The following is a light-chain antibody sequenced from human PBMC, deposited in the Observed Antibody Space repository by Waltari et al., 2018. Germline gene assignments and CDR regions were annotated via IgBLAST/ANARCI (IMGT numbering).Light chain of an antibody. CDR3: QTWGTGFQV. Sequence: LVLTQSPSASASLGASVTLTCSLPGAYSAYAIAWHQLLPLKGPRYLRTVNSDGSHKKGEGISDRFSGSSSDLDRNLIISRLQADDEADYFCQTWGTGFQVFGSGTKLTVL. V-gene: IGLV4-69*01. J-gene: IGLJ3*02. CDR1: GAYSAYA. CDR2: VNSDGSH.